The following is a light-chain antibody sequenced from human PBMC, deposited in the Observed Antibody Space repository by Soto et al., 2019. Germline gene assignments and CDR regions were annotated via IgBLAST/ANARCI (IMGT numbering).Light chain of an antibody. J-gene: IGKJ1*01. CDR2: GAS. Sequence: IRMTQSPSSLSASTGDRVTITCRASQNIDMYLNWYQQKPGKAPRVLISGASNLQSGVPSRFSGSGSGTAFTLTISSLQPADFASYFCQHTFNSPPWTFGQGTKVDIK. V-gene: IGKV1-39*01. CDR1: QNIDMY. CDR3: QHTFNSPPWT.